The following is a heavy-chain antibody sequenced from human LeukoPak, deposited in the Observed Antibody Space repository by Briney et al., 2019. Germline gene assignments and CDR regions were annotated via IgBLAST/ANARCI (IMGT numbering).Heavy chain of an antibody. CDR1: GFTFSNAW. D-gene: IGHD4/OR15-4a*01. CDR3: ARDPGAFPYFFDS. V-gene: IGHV3-23*01. J-gene: IGHJ4*02. CDR2: ISGDSVSP. Sequence: GGFLRLSCAASGFTFSNAWMSWVRQTPGKGLECVSAISGDSVSPYYTDSVKGRFIISRDNSKDTLYLQMNGLRVEDTAVYYCARDPGAFPYFFDSWGQGTLVTVSS.